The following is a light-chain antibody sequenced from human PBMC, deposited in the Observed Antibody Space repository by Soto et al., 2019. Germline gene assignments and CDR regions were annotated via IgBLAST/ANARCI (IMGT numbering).Light chain of an antibody. CDR2: GAS. Sequence: IILTHSPDTLSLSPGEIATLSFRASQTVSSNYLAWCQQRPGQSPRLLTSGASTRAAGLPDRFSGSGSGTDFTLTITRLEPEDSAVYFCQQYTGPPTTSGQGTRLEIK. CDR1: QTVSSNY. CDR3: QQYTGPPTT. J-gene: IGKJ5*01. V-gene: IGKV3-20*01.